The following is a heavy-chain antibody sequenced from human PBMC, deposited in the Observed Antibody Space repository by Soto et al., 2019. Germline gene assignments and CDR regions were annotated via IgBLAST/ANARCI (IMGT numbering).Heavy chain of an antibody. D-gene: IGHD3-9*01. J-gene: IGHJ6*02. V-gene: IGHV3-30*18. CDR1: GFTFSSYG. CDR3: AKGFSGDFDWYRPGMDV. CDR2: ISYDGSNK. Sequence: GGSLRLSCAASGFTFSSYGMHWVRQAPGKGLEWVSVISYDGSNKYYADSVKGRFTISRDNSKNTLYLQMNSLRVEDTAVYYCAKGFSGDFDWYRPGMDVWGQGTTVTVSS.